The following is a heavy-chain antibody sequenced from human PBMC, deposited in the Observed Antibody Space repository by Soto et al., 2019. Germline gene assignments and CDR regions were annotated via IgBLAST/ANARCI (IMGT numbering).Heavy chain of an antibody. J-gene: IGHJ6*03. CDR2: MNPNSGNT. CDR3: ARGPYYYYYRDV. V-gene: IGHV1-8*01. CDR1: GYTFTSYD. Sequence: QVQLVQSGAEVKKPGASVKVSCKASGYTFTSYDINWVRQATGQGLEWMGWMNPNSGNTGYARNFQCRDTMTRNTSISTAYMELSSLRSEYTAVYYCARGPYYYYYRDVWGKGTTVTVSS.